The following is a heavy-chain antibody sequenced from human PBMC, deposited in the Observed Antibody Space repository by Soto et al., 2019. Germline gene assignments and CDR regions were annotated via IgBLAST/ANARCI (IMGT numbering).Heavy chain of an antibody. V-gene: IGHV1-3*01. J-gene: IGHJ4*02. CDR2: INAGNGNT. CDR1: GYTFTSYA. CDR3: ARDWGCSGGSCYPSYFDY. Sequence: ASVKVSCKASGYTFTSYAMHWVRQAPGQRLEWMGWINAGNGNTKYSQKFQGRVTITRDTSASTAYMELSSLRSEDTAVYYCARDWGCSGGSCYPSYFDYWGKGTLVTVSS. D-gene: IGHD2-15*01.